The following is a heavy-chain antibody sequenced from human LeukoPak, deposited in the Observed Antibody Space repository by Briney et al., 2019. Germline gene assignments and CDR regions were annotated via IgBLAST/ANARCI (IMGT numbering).Heavy chain of an antibody. Sequence: PSETLSLTCSVSGASITDYYWSWIRQPPGKGLEWIGYILSAGPTTYNPSLKSRVAILVDTSKNQFSLRLSSVTAADTAVYYCARRRDTSGWLDHWGQGTLVTVSS. CDR2: ILSAGPT. D-gene: IGHD6-19*01. V-gene: IGHV4-4*09. J-gene: IGHJ5*02. CDR1: GASITDYY. CDR3: ARRRDTSGWLDH.